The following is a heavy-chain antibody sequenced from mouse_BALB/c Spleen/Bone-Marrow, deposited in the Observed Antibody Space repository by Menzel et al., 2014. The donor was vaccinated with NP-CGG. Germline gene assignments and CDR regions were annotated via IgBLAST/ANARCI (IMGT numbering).Heavy chain of an antibody. D-gene: IGHD2-14*01. CDR3: ARGGVRGKDYFDY. CDR1: GYTFSSYW. J-gene: IGHJ2*01. V-gene: IGHV1-9*01. Sequence: QVQLQQSGAELMKPGASVKISCKATGYTFSSYWIEWVKQRPGHGLEWIGEILPGSGSTNYNEKFKGKATFTADTSSNTAYMRLSSLTSEDSAVYCCARGGVRGKDYFDYWGQGTTLTVSS. CDR2: ILPGSGST.